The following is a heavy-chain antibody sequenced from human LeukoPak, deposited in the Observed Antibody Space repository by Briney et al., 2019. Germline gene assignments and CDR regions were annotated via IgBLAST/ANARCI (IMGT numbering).Heavy chain of an antibody. D-gene: IGHD3-22*01. CDR3: ARGRFHLDSSVYSSFYH. V-gene: IGHV3-7*01. Sequence: GGSLRLSFAASGFTFSSYCMSWVRQAPGKGLEWVANIKEDGSEKYYVDSVKGRFTISRDNAKNSLYLQMNSLRAEDTAVYYCARGRFHLDSSVYSSFYHWGHGTLVTVSS. CDR2: IKEDGSEK. J-gene: IGHJ4*01. CDR1: GFTFSSYC.